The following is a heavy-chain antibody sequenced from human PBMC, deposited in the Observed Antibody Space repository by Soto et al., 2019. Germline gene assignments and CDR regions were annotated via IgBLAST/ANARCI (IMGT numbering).Heavy chain of an antibody. CDR1: GYTFTSYY. Sequence: ASVKVSCKASGYTFTSYYMHWVRQAPGQGLEWMGIINPSGGSTSYAQKFQGRVTMTRDTSTSTVYMELSSLRSEDTAVYYCARKGGTYYDYIWVSYYDYWGQGTLVTVSS. D-gene: IGHD3-16*01. J-gene: IGHJ4*02. V-gene: IGHV1-46*03. CDR2: INPSGGST. CDR3: ARKGGTYYDYIWVSYYDY.